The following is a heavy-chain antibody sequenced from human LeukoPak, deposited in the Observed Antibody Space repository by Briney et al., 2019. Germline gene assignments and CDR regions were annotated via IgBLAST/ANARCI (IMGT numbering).Heavy chain of an antibody. J-gene: IGHJ4*02. CDR1: GFTVSRNY. CDR3: ARETVAGTAN. Sequence: QSGGSLRLSCAPSGFTVSRNYMSWVRQAPGRGLEWGSDIYSGGSTYYADSVKGRFTISRDNSKNTLYLQMNSLRAEDTAVYYCARETVAGTANWGQGTLVTVSS. D-gene: IGHD6-19*01. V-gene: IGHV3-66*02. CDR2: IYSGGST.